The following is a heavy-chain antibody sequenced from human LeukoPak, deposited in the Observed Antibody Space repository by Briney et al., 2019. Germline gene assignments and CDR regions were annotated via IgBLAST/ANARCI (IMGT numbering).Heavy chain of an antibody. CDR1: GDSITSYY. Sequence: PSETLSLTCTVSGDSITSYYWSWIRQPPGKGLEWIGEINHSGSTNYNPSLKSRVTISVDTSKNQFSLKLSSVTAADTAVYYCARARYYYDSSGYENWFDPWGQGTLVTVSS. D-gene: IGHD3-22*01. CDR2: INHSGST. V-gene: IGHV4-34*01. J-gene: IGHJ5*02. CDR3: ARARYYYDSSGYENWFDP.